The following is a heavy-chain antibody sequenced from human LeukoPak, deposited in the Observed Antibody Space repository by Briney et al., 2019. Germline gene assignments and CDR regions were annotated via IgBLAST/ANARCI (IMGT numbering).Heavy chain of an antibody. CDR1: GFTFSSYS. D-gene: IGHD5-24*01. V-gene: IGHV3-21*01. CDR3: ATRLDGYKSY. Sequence: KPGGSLRLSCAVSGFTFSSYSMNWVRQAPGKGLEWVSSISSSSSYIYYADSVKGRFTISRDNAKNSLYLQMNSLRAEDTAVYYCATRLDGYKSYWGQGTLVTLSS. CDR2: ISSSSSYI. J-gene: IGHJ4*02.